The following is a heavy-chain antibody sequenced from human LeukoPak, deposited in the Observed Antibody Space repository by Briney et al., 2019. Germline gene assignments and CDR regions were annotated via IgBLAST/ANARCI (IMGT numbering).Heavy chain of an antibody. V-gene: IGHV3-21*01. CDR1: GFAFNSYT. Sequence: GGSLRLSCEASGFAFNSYTITWVRQAPGKGLESVSSITSRSSHIYIADSVKGRFTISRDNAKNSQFLQMSSLRVEDTAVYYCARVAQGATTENYFYYYMDVRGKGTTVTVSS. D-gene: IGHD4-11*01. J-gene: IGHJ6*03. CDR2: ITSRSSHI. CDR3: ARVAQGATTENYFYYYMDV.